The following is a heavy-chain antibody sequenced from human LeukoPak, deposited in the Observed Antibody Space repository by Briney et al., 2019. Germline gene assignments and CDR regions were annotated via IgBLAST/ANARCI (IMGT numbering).Heavy chain of an antibody. J-gene: IGHJ1*01. V-gene: IGHV3-11*04. CDR3: ARGPAIPEYFQH. CDR1: GFTFSNYY. D-gene: IGHD2-2*01. CDR2: ISSSGSTI. Sequence: GGSLRLSCAASGFTFSNYYMSWIRQAPGKGLEWVSYISSSGSTIYYADSVKGRFTISRDNAENSLYLQMNSLRAEDTAVYYCARGPAIPEYFQHWGQGTLVTVSS.